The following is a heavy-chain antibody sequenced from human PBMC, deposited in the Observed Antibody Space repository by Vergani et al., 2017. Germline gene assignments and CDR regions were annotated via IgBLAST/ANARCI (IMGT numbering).Heavy chain of an antibody. CDR3: ARGSGSGYSYGFYYYYGMDV. CDR2: ISAYNGNT. D-gene: IGHD5-18*01. J-gene: IGHJ6*02. Sequence: QVQLVQSGAEVKKPGASVKVSCKASGYTFTSYGISLVRQAPGQGLEWMGWISAYNGNTNYAQKLQGRVTMTTDTSTSTAYMELRSLRSDDTAVYYCARGSGSGYSYGFYYYYGMDVWGQGTTVTVSS. V-gene: IGHV1-18*01. CDR1: GYTFTSYG.